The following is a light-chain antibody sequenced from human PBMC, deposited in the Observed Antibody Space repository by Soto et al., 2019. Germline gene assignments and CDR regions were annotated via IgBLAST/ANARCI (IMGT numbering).Light chain of an antibody. CDR3: QQYGSPPIT. V-gene: IGKV3-20*01. CDR1: QSVSSTY. J-gene: IGKJ5*01. Sequence: EIVMTQSPAPLSVSPGERATLSCRSSQSVSSTYLAWYQQQPGQAPRLLMSGTSNRATGTPDRFSGSGSGTDFTLTISRLEPEDFAVYYCQQYGSPPITFGQGTRLEI. CDR2: GTS.